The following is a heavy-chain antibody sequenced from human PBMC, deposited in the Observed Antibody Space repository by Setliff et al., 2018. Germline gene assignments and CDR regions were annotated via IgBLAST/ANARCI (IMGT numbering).Heavy chain of an antibody. D-gene: IGHD2-15*01. CDR2: IISSGSHI. V-gene: IGHV3-21*01. CDR1: GFTFSSYT. CDR3: TRDYGFCSGGSCSYYGMDV. J-gene: IGHJ6*02. Sequence: GGSLRLSCAGSGFTFSSYTMNWVRQAPGKGLEWVSSIISSGSHIYYADSVKGRFTSSRDNAKNSLYLQMDSLRADDTAVYYCTRDYGFCSGGSCSYYGMDVWGQGTTVTVSS.